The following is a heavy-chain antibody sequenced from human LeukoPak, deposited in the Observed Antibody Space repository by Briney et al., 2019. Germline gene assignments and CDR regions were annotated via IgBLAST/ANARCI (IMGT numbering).Heavy chain of an antibody. V-gene: IGHV1-18*01. CDR3: ARAGITSGWVQNMDY. D-gene: IGHD6-19*01. CDR1: GYTFTSYG. CDR2: ISAYNGNT. Sequence: ASVKVSCKASGYTFTSYGINWVRQAPGQGLEWMGWISAYNGNTKHAQKLQGRVTMTTDTSTSTAYMELRSLRSDDTAVYYCARAGITSGWVQNMDYWGQGTLVSV. J-gene: IGHJ4*02.